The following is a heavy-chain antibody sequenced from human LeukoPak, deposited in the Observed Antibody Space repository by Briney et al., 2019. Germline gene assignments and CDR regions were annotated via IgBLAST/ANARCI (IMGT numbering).Heavy chain of an antibody. J-gene: IGHJ6*02. CDR1: GGSTNNYF. CDR2: VNPYGTS. Sequence: KPSETLSLTCSVSGGSTNNYFWSWIRQSAGKGLEWIGRVNPYGTSNYNPSLKSRVTMSVDTSENLVSLRLTSLTAADTAVYYCARDRRPRAVAGAYISYGMDVWGQGTTVTVSS. D-gene: IGHD6-19*01. V-gene: IGHV4-4*07. CDR3: ARDRRPRAVAGAYISYGMDV.